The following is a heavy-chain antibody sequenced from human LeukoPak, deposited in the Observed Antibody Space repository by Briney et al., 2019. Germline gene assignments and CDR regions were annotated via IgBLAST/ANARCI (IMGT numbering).Heavy chain of an antibody. CDR2: INPNSGGT. J-gene: IGHJ4*02. D-gene: IGHD3-22*01. Sequence: ASVKVSCKASGYTFTGYYMHWVRQAPGQGLEWMGRINPNSGGTNYAQKFQGRVTMTRDTSISTAYMELSRLRSDDTAVYYCAKTYDSSGYFDYWGQGTLVTVSS. CDR3: AKTYDSSGYFDY. CDR1: GYTFTGYY. V-gene: IGHV1-2*06.